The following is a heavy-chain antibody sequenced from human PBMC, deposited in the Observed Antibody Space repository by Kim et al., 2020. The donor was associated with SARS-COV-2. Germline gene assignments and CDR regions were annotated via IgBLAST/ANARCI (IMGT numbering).Heavy chain of an antibody. CDR2: INPDGSEN. V-gene: IGHV3-7*01. Sequence: GGSLRLSCAASGFTFSSHWMSWVRQAPGKGLEWVAHINPDGSENYYVDSMKGRFTISRDNAENSLSLLMDSLRAEDTAVYYCARWATSWRGLDYWGQGTLVIVSS. CDR3: ARWATSWRGLDY. J-gene: IGHJ4*02. D-gene: IGHD3-10*01. CDR1: GFTFSSHW.